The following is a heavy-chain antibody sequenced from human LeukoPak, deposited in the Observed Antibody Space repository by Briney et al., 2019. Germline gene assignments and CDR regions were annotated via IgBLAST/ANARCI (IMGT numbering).Heavy chain of an antibody. J-gene: IGHJ3*02. CDR2: INHSGST. D-gene: IGHD3-3*01. Sequence: SETLSLTCAVYGGSFSGYYWSWIRQPPGKGLEWIGEINHSGSTNYNPSLKSRVTISVDTSKNQFSLKLSSVTAADTAVYYCARGPLLRITIFGMADDAFDIWGQGTMVTVSS. V-gene: IGHV4-34*01. CDR3: ARGPLLRITIFGMADDAFDI. CDR1: GGSFSGYY.